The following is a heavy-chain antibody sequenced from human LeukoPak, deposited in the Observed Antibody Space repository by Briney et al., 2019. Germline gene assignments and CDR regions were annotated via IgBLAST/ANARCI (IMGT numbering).Heavy chain of an antibody. J-gene: IGHJ4*02. V-gene: IGHV1-2*02. D-gene: IGHD5-18*01. CDR3: ARESWIQLWLIDY. CDR2: INPNSGGT. CDR1: GYTFTGYY. Sequence: ASVKVSCKASGYTFTGYYMHWVRQAPGQGLEWMGWINPNSGGTNYAQKFQGRVTMTRDTSISTAYMELSRLRSDDTAVYYCARESWIQLWLIDYWGQGTLVTVSS.